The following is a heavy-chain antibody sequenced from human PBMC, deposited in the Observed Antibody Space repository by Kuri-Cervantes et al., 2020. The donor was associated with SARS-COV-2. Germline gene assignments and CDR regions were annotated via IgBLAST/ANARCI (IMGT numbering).Heavy chain of an antibody. CDR1: GFTFDDYG. V-gene: IGHV3-20*04. D-gene: IGHD1-26*01. J-gene: IGHJ4*02. CDR2: INWNGVRT. Sequence: GSLKISCAASGFTFDDYGMSWVRQAPGKGLEWVSGINWNGVRTGYTDSVKGRFTISRDNAKNSLYLQMNSLRAEDTAFYYCARAGTSGSYLGYWGQGTLVTVSS. CDR3: ARAGTSGSYLGY.